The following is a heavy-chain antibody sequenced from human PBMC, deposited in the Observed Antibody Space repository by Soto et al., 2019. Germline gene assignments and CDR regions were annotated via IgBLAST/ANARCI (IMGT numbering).Heavy chain of an antibody. CDR1: GYSFTSYC. D-gene: IGHD4-4*01. Sequence: GESLKISCKGSGYSFTSYCIGWVRQMPGKGLEWMGIIYPGDSDTRYSPSFQGQVTISADKSISTAYLQWSSLKASDTAMYYCALKTKTTGVAGDDAFDIWGQGTMVTVSS. CDR2: IYPGDSDT. CDR3: ALKTKTTGVAGDDAFDI. V-gene: IGHV5-51*01. J-gene: IGHJ3*02.